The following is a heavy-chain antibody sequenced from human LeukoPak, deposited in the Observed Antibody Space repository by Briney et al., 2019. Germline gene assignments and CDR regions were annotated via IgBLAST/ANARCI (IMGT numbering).Heavy chain of an antibody. Sequence: GGSLRLSCAASGFTFSSYEMNWVRQAPGKGLEWVSYISSSGSTIYYADSVKGRFTISRDNAKNSLYLRMNSLRAEDTAVYYCARSYSGSPRNWFDAWGQGTLVTVSS. CDR1: GFTFSSYE. CDR3: ARSYSGSPRNWFDA. V-gene: IGHV3-48*03. D-gene: IGHD1-26*01. J-gene: IGHJ5*02. CDR2: ISSSGSTI.